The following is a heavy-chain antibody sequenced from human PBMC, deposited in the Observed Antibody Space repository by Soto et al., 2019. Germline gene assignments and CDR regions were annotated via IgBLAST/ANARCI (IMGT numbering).Heavy chain of an antibody. D-gene: IGHD1-1*01. CDR2: IFYRGNT. Sequence: SETLSLTCTVSGGSISGYYLSWIRQPPGKGLEWIGYIFYRGNTLYNPSLQSRVTISVDTSKNQFFLGLTSVTAADTAAYYCTRHAIIPKLQYGMDVWGQGASVTVYS. J-gene: IGHJ6*02. CDR1: GGSISGYY. CDR3: TRHAIIPKLQYGMDV. V-gene: IGHV4-59*01.